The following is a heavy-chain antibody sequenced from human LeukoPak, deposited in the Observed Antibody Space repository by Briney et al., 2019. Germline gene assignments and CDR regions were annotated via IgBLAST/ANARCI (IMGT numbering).Heavy chain of an antibody. CDR1: GFTFSSYEM. V-gene: IGHV4-4*02. CDR3: ARDRVYSSSWFSIRNRYFDY. CDR2: IYHSGST. Sequence: GSLRLSCAASGFTFSSYEMNWVRQPPGKGLEWIGEIYHSGSTNYNPSLKSRVTISVDKSKNQFSLKLSSVTAADTAVYYCARDRVYSSSWFSIRNRYFDYWGQGTLVTVSS. D-gene: IGHD6-13*01. J-gene: IGHJ4*02.